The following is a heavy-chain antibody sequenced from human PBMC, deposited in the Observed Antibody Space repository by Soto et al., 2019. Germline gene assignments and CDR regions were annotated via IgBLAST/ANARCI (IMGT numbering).Heavy chain of an antibody. D-gene: IGHD2-2*01. V-gene: IGHV1-69*13. J-gene: IGHJ6*02. CDR3: ARGIVPAAALSVGYGVDV. Sequence: GASVKVSCKASGGTFSSYAISWVRQAPGQGLEWMGGIIPIFGTANYAQKFQGRVTITADESTSTAYMELSSLRSEDTAVYYCARGIVPAAALSVGYGVDVWGQGTTVTVSS. CDR2: IIPIFGTA. CDR1: GGTFSSYA.